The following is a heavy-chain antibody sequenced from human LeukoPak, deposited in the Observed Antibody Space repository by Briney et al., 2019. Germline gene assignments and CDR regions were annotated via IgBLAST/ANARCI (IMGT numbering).Heavy chain of an antibody. V-gene: IGHV4-4*02. CDR2: IYHSGST. D-gene: IGHD2-15*01. CDR3: AGAIVVVVAATRYNWFDP. Sequence: SGTLSLTCAASGVSISSSNWWSWVRQPPGKGLEWIGEIYHSGSTNYNPSLKSRVTISVDKSKNQFSLKLSSVTAADTAVYYCAGAIVVVVAATRYNWFDPWGQGTLVTVSS. J-gene: IGHJ5*02. CDR1: GVSISSSNW.